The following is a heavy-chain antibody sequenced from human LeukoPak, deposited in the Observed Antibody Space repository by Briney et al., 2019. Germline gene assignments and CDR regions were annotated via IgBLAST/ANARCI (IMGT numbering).Heavy chain of an antibody. J-gene: IGHJ4*02. CDR1: GYTFTSYD. Sequence: ASVKVSCKASGYTFTSYDINWVRQAIGQGLEWMGWMNPNSGNTGYAQKFQGRVTMTRNTSISTAYMELSSLRSEDTAVYYCASGRELLGGAARNWGQGTLVTVSS. V-gene: IGHV1-8*01. CDR2: MNPNSGNT. D-gene: IGHD1-26*01. CDR3: ASGRELLGGAARN.